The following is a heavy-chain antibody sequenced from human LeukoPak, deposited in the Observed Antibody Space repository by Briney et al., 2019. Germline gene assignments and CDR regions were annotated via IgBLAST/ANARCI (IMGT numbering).Heavy chain of an antibody. D-gene: IGHD4-23*01. Sequence: GGSLRLSCTVSGFTVSSNSWSWVRQAPGKGLEWVSFIYSGGKTHSSDSVKGRFTISRDNSKNTLYLQMNSLRAEDTAVYYCAKFGYGGNSGDRNWFDPWGQGTLVTVSS. CDR2: IYSGGKT. CDR1: GFTVSSNS. V-gene: IGHV3-53*01. CDR3: AKFGYGGNSGDRNWFDP. J-gene: IGHJ5*02.